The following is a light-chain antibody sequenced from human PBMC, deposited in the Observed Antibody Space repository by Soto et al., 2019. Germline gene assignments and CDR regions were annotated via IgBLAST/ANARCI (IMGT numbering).Light chain of an antibody. CDR1: QSISNY. CDR3: KQSYSTLPYT. Sequence: DIQMTRSPSSLSASVGDRVTITWRASQSISNYLNWYQQKPGKAPDLLIYASSSLQSGVPSRFSGSGSGTDFTLTISSLQPEDFATYYCKQSYSTLPYTFGQGTKLEIK. V-gene: IGKV1-39*01. J-gene: IGKJ2*01. CDR2: ASS.